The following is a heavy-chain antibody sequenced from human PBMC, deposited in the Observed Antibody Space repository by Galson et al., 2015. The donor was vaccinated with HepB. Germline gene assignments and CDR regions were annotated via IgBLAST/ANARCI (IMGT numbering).Heavy chain of an antibody. D-gene: IGHD1-26*01. V-gene: IGHV1-58*02. Sequence: SCKASGFTFTSSAMQWVRQARGQRLEWVGWIVVGSGNTNYAQKFQERVTITRDMSTSTAYMELSSLRSEDTAVYYCAAARGSYSAFDIWGQGTMVTVSS. CDR3: AAARGSYSAFDI. J-gene: IGHJ3*02. CDR2: IVVGSGNT. CDR1: GFTFTSSA.